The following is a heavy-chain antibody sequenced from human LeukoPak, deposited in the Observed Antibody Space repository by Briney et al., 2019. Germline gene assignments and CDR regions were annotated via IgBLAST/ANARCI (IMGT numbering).Heavy chain of an antibody. Sequence: SQTLSLTCTVSGGSISSGGYYWSWIRQPPGKGLEWIGYIYHSGSTYYNPSLKSRVAISVDRSKNQFSLKLSSVTAADTAVYYCARDLGRITMVRGVIISGFSRFDPWGQGTLVTVSS. CDR2: IYHSGST. V-gene: IGHV4-30-2*01. CDR1: GGSISSGGYY. J-gene: IGHJ5*02. D-gene: IGHD3-10*01. CDR3: ARDLGRITMVRGVIISGFSRFDP.